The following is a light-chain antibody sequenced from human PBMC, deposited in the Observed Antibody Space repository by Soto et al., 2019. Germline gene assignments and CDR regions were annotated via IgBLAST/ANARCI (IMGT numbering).Light chain of an antibody. CDR3: QHYDHLPIT. CDR2: DAS. J-gene: IGKJ5*01. Sequence: DIQMTQSPSSLSASVGDRVTITCQASQDITNYLNWYQQKPGRAPRLLLYDASSLETGVPSRFSGSGSGTDFTLTISRLQPEDVATYYCQHYDHLPITFGQGTRVEIK. CDR1: QDITNY. V-gene: IGKV1-33*01.